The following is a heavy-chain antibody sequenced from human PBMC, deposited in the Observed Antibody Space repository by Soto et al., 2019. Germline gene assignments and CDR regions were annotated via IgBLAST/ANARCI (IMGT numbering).Heavy chain of an antibody. CDR1: GFTFSNAW. CDR2: IKSKTDGGTT. V-gene: IGHV3-15*07. CDR3: TTDLRFKLRGYSYGLRLP. Sequence: GGSLRLSCAASGFTFSNAWMNWVRQAPGKGLEWVGRIKSKTDGGTTDYAAPVKGRFTISRDDSKNTLYLQMNSLKTEDTAVYYCTTDLRFKLRGYSYGLRLPWGQGTLVTVSS. J-gene: IGHJ5*02. D-gene: IGHD5-18*01.